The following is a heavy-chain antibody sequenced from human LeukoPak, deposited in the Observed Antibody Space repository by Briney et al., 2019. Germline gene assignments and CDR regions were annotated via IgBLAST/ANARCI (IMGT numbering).Heavy chain of an antibody. CDR2: ISSSSSYI. Sequence: PGGSLRLSCAASGFTFSSYNMNWVRQAPGKGLGWVSSISSSSSYIYYADSVKGRFTISRDNAKNSLYLQMNSLRADDTAVYYCARFAAGGSYYYYMDVWGKGTTVTVSS. J-gene: IGHJ6*03. CDR3: ARFAAGGSYYYYMDV. V-gene: IGHV3-21*01. D-gene: IGHD6-25*01. CDR1: GFTFSSYN.